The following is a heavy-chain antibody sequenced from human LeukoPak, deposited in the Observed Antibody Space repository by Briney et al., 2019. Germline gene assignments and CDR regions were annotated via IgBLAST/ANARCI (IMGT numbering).Heavy chain of an antibody. J-gene: IGHJ6*03. CDR1: GGSISSSNW. CDR3: ARGYSNNRNYYYMDV. CDR2: IYHSGST. D-gene: IGHD5-18*01. V-gene: IGHV4-4*02. Sequence: PSETLSLTCAVSGGSISSSNWWSWVRQPPGKGLEWIGEIYHSGSTNYNPSLKSRVTISVDKSKNQFSLKLSSVTAADTAVYYCARGYSNNRNYYYMDVWGKGTTVTVSS.